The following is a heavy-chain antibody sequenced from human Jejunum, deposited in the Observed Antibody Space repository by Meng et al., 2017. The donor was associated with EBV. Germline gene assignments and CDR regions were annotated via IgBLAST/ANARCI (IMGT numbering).Heavy chain of an antibody. V-gene: IGHV1-2*06. CDR1: GYTFTDYY. CDR3: ARPISGYTYYFDY. Sequence: QVRSGAEGKESGASVKVSGRASGYTFTDYYLHWVRQAPGQGLEWMGRVNPNSGVTNYAEKFQGRVTMTRDTSISTSYMEVSRLTSDDTAVYYCARPISGYTYYFDYWGQGTLVTVSS. J-gene: IGHJ4*02. CDR2: VNPNSGVT. D-gene: IGHD5-18*01.